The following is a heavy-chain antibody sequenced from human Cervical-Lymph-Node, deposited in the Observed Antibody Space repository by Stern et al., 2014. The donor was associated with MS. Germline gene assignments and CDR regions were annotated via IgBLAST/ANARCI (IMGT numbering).Heavy chain of an antibody. Sequence: LVQSGAEVKKPGASVKVPRKASGYTFTSLGISRVRQGPGQGPEWKGWISGYNGNTNYAQKLQGRVTMTTDTSTSTAYMELRSLRSDDTAVYYCARGLLGSENAFDIWGQGTMVTVSS. CDR2: ISGYNGNT. J-gene: IGHJ3*02. CDR1: GYTFTSLG. CDR3: ARGLLGSENAFDI. D-gene: IGHD2-15*01. V-gene: IGHV1-18*01.